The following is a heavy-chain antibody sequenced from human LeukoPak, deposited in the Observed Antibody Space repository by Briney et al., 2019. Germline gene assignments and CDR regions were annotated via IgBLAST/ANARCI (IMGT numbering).Heavy chain of an antibody. CDR1: GASTSDKY. CDR2: IYNGRNT. CDR3: AQTTGWPGFDF. J-gene: IGHJ4*02. V-gene: IGHV4-59*08. D-gene: IGHD6-19*01. Sequence: PSETLSLTCSASGASTSDKYWSWIRQSPGRTLEWIGHIYNGRNTKYNPSLTSRVTISVDTSKNQFSLSLTSVTAADTAMYYCAQTTGWPGFDFWGPGALVTVCS.